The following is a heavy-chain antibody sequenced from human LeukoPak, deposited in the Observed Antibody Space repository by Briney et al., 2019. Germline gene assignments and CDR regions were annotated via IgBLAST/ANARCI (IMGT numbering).Heavy chain of an antibody. CDR2: INPSGGST. Sequence: ASVKVSCKASGYTFTRYYIHWVRQAPGQGLEWMGIINPSGGSTSYAQKFQGRVTMTRDTSTSTVYMELSSLRSVDTAVYYCARRYDSSRYYYIPFDPWGQGTLVTVSS. CDR3: ARRYDSSRYYYIPFDP. V-gene: IGHV1-46*01. CDR1: GYTFTRYY. D-gene: IGHD3-22*01. J-gene: IGHJ5*02.